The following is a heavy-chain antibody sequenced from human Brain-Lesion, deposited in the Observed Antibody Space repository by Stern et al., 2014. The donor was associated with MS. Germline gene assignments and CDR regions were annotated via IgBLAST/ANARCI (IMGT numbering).Heavy chain of an antibody. CDR3: ARDQRGITIFGVVTDYYYLGMDV. Sequence: DQLVESGAEVKKPGASVKVSCKTSGYIFTGYYIHWVRQAPGQGLEWMAWINPKTGGPKYAQKFQGRVTMSRDTSISTAYVELSSLTSDDTAVYYCARDQRGITIFGVVTDYYYLGMDVWGQGTTVTVSS. V-gene: IGHV1-2*02. J-gene: IGHJ6*02. D-gene: IGHD3-3*01. CDR1: GYIFTGYY. CDR2: INPKTGGP.